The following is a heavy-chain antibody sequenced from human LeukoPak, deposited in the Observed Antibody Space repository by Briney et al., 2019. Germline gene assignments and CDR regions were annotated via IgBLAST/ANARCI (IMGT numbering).Heavy chain of an antibody. D-gene: IGHD6-19*01. CDR3: AGDLPQWLSPSDY. J-gene: IGHJ4*02. CDR1: GGSISTYY. V-gene: IGHV4-59*01. CDR2: IYYSGST. Sequence: PSETLSLTCPVSGGSISTYYCGWMRQSPGKGLEWIGNIYYSGSTNYNPSLKSRVTISVDTSKNQSSLKLSSVTAADTAVYSCAGDLPQWLSPSDYWGQGTLVTVSS.